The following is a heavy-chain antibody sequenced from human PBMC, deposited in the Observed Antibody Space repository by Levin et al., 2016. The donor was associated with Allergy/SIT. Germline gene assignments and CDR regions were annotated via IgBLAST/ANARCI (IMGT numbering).Heavy chain of an antibody. V-gene: IGHV3-30*18. D-gene: IGHD1-1*01. CDR3: AKDKAPPNYYFDY. CDR2: ISYDGSNK. Sequence: WIRQPPGKGLEWVAVISYDGSNKYYADSVKGRFTISRDNSKNTLYLQMNSLRAEDTAVYHCAKDKAPPNYYFDYWGQGTLVTVSS. J-gene: IGHJ4*02.